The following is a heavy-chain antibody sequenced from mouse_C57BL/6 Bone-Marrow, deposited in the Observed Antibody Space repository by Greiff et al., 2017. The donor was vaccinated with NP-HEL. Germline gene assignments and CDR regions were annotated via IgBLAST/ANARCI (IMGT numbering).Heavy chain of an antibody. CDR3: ARRGSQADY. V-gene: IGHV1-55*01. Sequence: VQLQQPGAELVKPGASVKMSCTASGYTFTSYWITWVKQRPGQGLEWLGDIYPGSGSTNYNEKFKSKATLTVDTSSSTAYMQLSSLTSEDSAVYYCARRGSQADYWGQGTTLTVSS. D-gene: IGHD3-2*02. J-gene: IGHJ2*01. CDR1: GYTFTSYW. CDR2: IYPGSGST.